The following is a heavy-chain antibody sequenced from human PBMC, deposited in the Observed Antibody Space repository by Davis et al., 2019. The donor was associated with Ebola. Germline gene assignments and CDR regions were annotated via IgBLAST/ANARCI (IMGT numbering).Heavy chain of an antibody. J-gene: IGHJ6*02. Sequence: GESLKISCAASGFTFSSYGMHWVRQAPGKGLEWVAVISYDGSNKYYADSVKGRFTISRDNTKNTLYLQMNSLRGEDTAVYYCVRDTSHQLPHWLYYFYGMDVWGQGTTVTVSS. CDR2: ISYDGSNK. V-gene: IGHV3-30*03. CDR3: VRDTSHQLPHWLYYFYGMDV. CDR1: GFTFSSYG. D-gene: IGHD2-2*01.